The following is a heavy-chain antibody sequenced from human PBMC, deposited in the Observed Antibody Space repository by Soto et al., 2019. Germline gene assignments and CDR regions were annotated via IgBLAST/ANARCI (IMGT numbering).Heavy chain of an antibody. D-gene: IGHD3-3*01. CDR1: GGTFSSYA. CDR3: ARDFLSGYYRRYWYCDL. CDR2: IIPIFGTA. J-gene: IGHJ2*01. Sequence: QVQLVQSGAEVKKPGSSVKVSCKASGGTFSSYAISWVRQAPGQGLEWMGGIIPIFGTANYAQKFQGRVTITADKSTSTAYMELSSLRSEDTAVYYCARDFLSGYYRRYWYCDLWGRGSLVTVSS. V-gene: IGHV1-69*06.